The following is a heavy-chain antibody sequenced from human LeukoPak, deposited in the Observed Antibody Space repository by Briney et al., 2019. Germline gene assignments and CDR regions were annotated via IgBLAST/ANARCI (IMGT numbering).Heavy chain of an antibody. D-gene: IGHD3-22*01. CDR2: INPNSGGT. Sequence: ASVKVSCKASGYPFDGYYMHWVRQAPGQGFEWMGWINPNSGGTKYEQKFQDRVSMTRDTSITTAYMELRRLRSDDTAVYYCAREFVDVDDSSGYYYGYWGQGTLVTVSS. J-gene: IGHJ4*02. V-gene: IGHV1-2*02. CDR1: GYPFDGYY. CDR3: AREFVDVDDSSGYYYGY.